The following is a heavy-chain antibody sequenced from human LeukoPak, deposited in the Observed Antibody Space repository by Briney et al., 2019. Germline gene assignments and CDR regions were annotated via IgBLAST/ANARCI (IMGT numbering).Heavy chain of an antibody. D-gene: IGHD6-13*01. V-gene: IGHV4-30-2*01. J-gene: IGHJ5*02. CDR1: GGSISSGGYY. CDR3: AREGLGKQQLAPKWFDP. CDR2: IYHSGST. Sequence: SETLSLTCTVSGGSISSGGYYWSWIRQPPGKGLEWIGYIYHSGSTYYNPSLKSRVTISVDRSKNQFSLKLSSVTAADTAVYYCAREGLGKQQLAPKWFDPWGQGTLVTVSS.